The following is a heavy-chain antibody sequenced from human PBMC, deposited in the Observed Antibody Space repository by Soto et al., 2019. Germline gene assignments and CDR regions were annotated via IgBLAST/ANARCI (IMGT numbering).Heavy chain of an antibody. CDR2: IRSKANSYAT. Sequence: PGGSLRLSCASSGFTFIGSAMHWVRQASGKGLEWVGRIRSKANSYATAYAASVKGRFTISRDDSKNTAYLQMNSLKTEDTAVYYCTRSYGSGGLIYWGQGTLVTVS. CDR3: TRSYGSGGLIY. J-gene: IGHJ4*02. CDR1: GFTFIGSA. D-gene: IGHD3-10*01. V-gene: IGHV3-73*01.